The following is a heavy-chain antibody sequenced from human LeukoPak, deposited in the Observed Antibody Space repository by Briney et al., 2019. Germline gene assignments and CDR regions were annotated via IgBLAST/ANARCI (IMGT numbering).Heavy chain of an antibody. CDR2: IWYDRSNE. Sequence: GGSLRLSCAASGFTFSSFGMHWVRQAPGKGLEWVALIWYDRSNEFYADSVKGRFTISRDNSKNMLYLRMNSLRAEDSAVYYCAKVPGPYYDSSGYHMHYWGQGTLVTVSS. V-gene: IGHV3-33*06. D-gene: IGHD3-22*01. CDR1: GFTFSSFG. CDR3: AKVPGPYYDSSGYHMHY. J-gene: IGHJ4*02.